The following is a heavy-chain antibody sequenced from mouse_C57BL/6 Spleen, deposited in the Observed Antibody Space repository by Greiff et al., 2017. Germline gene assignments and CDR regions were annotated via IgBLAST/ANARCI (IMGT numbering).Heavy chain of an antibody. J-gene: IGHJ2*01. CDR2: INPSNGGT. CDR1: GYTFTSYW. CDR3: ARSITTVVKYYFDY. D-gene: IGHD1-1*01. Sequence: VQLQQPGPELVKPGASVKLSCKASGYTFTSYWMHWVQQRPGPGLEWIGNINPSNGGTNYNEKFKSKATLTVDKSSSQAYMQLSSLTSEDSAFYYCARSITTVVKYYFDYWGQGTTLTVSS. V-gene: IGHV1-53*01.